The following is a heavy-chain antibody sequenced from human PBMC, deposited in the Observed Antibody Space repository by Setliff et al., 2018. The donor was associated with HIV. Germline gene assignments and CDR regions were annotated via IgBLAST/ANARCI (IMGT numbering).Heavy chain of an antibody. D-gene: IGHD3-10*01. CDR3: ARDDHYYDSGSFYSDWYFDL. J-gene: IGHJ2*01. CDR1: GGTFSSYA. CDR2: IIPIYGTA. Sequence: SVKVSCKASGGTFSSYAISWVRQAPGQGLEWMGGIIPIYGTANYAQKFQGRVTITADESSSTAYMELSSLRSEDTAVYYCARDDHYYDSGSFYSDWYFDLWGRGTLVT. V-gene: IGHV1-69*13.